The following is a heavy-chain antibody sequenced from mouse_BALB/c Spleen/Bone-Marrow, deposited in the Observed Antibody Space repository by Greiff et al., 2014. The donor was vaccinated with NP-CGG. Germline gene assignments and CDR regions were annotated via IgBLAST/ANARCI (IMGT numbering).Heavy chain of an antibody. V-gene: IGHV5-6-5*01. D-gene: IGHD2-4*01. CDR3: ARVVYYDYDVWFAY. CDR2: ISSGGST. J-gene: IGHJ3*01. Sequence: DVQLQESGGGLVKPGGSLKLSCAASGFTFSIYAMSWVRQTPEKRLEWVASISSGGSTYYPDSVKGRFTISRDNARNILYLQMSSLRSEDTAMYYCARVVYYDYDVWFAYWGQGTLVTVSA. CDR1: GFTFSIYA.